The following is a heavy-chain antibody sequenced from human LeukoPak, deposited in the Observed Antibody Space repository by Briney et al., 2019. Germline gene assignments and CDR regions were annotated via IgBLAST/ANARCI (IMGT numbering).Heavy chain of an antibody. CDR1: GFTFSNYW. CDR3: AKLSHYGSGSYY. V-gene: IGHV3-30*18. Sequence: GGSLRLSCAASGFTFSNYWMHWVRQAPGKGLEWVAVISYDGSNKYYADSVKGRFTISRDNSKNTLYLQMNSLRAEDTAVYYCAKLSHYGSGSYYWGQGTLVTVSS. D-gene: IGHD3-10*01. J-gene: IGHJ4*02. CDR2: ISYDGSNK.